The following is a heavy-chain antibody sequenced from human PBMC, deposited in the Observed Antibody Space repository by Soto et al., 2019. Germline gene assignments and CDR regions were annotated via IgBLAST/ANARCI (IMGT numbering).Heavy chain of an antibody. CDR2: IYYSGST. Sequence: QLQLQESGPGLVKPSETLSLTCTVSGGSISSSSYYWGWIRQPPGKGLEWIGSIYYSGSTYYNPSLKSRVTISVDTSKNQFSLKLSSVTAADTAVYYCARASYDSSGYRLDYWGQGTLVTVSS. J-gene: IGHJ4*02. CDR1: GGSISSSSYY. V-gene: IGHV4-39*01. CDR3: ARASYDSSGYRLDY. D-gene: IGHD3-22*01.